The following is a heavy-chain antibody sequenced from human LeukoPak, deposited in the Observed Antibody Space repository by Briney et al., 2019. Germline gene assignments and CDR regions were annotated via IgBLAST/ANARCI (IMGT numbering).Heavy chain of an antibody. CDR3: ARGAFFNPVVVVNPYYFDY. J-gene: IGHJ4*02. V-gene: IGHV4-31*03. CDR2: IYYSGST. D-gene: IGHD3-22*01. CDR1: GGSISSGGYY. Sequence: TSETLSLTCTVSGGSISSGGYYWSWIRQHPGKGLEWIGYIYYSGSTYYNPSLKSRVTISVDTSKNQFSLKLSSVTAADTAVYYCARGAFFNPVVVVNPYYFDYWGQGTLVTVSS.